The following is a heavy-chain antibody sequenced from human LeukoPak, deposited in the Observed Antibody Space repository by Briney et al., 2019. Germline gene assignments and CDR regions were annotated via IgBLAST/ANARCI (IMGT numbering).Heavy chain of an antibody. Sequence: ASVKVSCKTSGYTFSNFGIDWVRQAPGQGLEWMGWISGNNDNPNYGQKFQGRFTVTTDSSTSTAYMELRNLRFDDTAVYYCARDGTSTDDYWGQGTLVTVSS. CDR1: GYTFSNFG. D-gene: IGHD2-2*01. CDR3: ARDGTSTDDY. V-gene: IGHV1-18*01. CDR2: ISGNNDNP. J-gene: IGHJ4*02.